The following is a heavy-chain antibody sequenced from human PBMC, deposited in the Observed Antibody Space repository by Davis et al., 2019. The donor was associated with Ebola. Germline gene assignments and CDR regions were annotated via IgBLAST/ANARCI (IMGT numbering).Heavy chain of an antibody. CDR1: GFSFTNYA. D-gene: IGHD6-19*01. CDR2: ISGAGYNT. Sequence: PGGSLRLSCEASGFSFTNYAMNWVRQGPGQGLEWVSGISGAGYNTYHADSVKGRFTISRNNSKNTLYLQMNSLSADDTAVYYCATCGFCISSSGIDYRGQGNLGNVSS. CDR3: ATCGFCISSSGIDY. V-gene: IGHV3-23*01. J-gene: IGHJ4*02.